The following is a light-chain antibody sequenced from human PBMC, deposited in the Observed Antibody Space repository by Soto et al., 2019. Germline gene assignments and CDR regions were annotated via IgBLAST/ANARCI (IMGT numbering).Light chain of an antibody. CDR2: AAS. V-gene: IGKV3-15*01. J-gene: IGKJ4*01. CDR3: QQYSNWPLT. CDR1: QSVSST. Sequence: EIVMTQSPATLSVSPGERATLSCRASQSVSSTLAWYQQQPGQGPRLLIYAASTRATGIPARFSGSGSGTEFTLTIRSLQSEDFAVYYCQQYSNWPLTFGGGTKVEIK.